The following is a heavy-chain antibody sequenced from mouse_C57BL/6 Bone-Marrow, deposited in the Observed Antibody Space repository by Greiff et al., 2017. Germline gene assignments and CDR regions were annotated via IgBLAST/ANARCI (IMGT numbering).Heavy chain of an antibody. D-gene: IGHD1-1*01. Sequence: VKLVESGPELVKPGASVKLSCKASGYTFTSYDINWVKQRPGQGLEWIGWIYPRDGSTKYNEKFKGKATLTVDTSSSTAYMELHSLTSEDSAVYFCAREGYYDGSSYAYWGQGTTLTVSS. CDR1: GYTFTSYD. V-gene: IGHV1-85*01. J-gene: IGHJ2*01. CDR2: IYPRDGST. CDR3: AREGYYDGSSYAY.